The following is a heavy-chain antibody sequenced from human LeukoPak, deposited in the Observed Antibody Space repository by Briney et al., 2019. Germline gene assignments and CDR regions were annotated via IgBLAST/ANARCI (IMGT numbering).Heavy chain of an antibody. V-gene: IGHV3-23*01. Sequence: GGSLRLSCATSGFTFSSYAMNWVRQAPGKGLEWVSAISGSDDSAYYADSVKGRFTISRDNSKNTLYLQMNSLRAEDTAVYYCAKCPEGQQLVAYYYYYYMDVWGKGTTVTISS. CDR1: GFTFSSYA. CDR3: AKCPEGQQLVAYYYYYYMDV. J-gene: IGHJ6*03. D-gene: IGHD6-13*01. CDR2: ISGSDDSA.